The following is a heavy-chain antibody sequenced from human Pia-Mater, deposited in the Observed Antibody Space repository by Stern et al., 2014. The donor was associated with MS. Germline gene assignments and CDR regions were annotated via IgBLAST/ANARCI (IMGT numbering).Heavy chain of an antibody. D-gene: IGHD2/OR15-2a*01. V-gene: IGHV3-30*18. J-gene: IGHJ5*02. CDR1: GFTFGSCA. Sequence: VQLVESGGGVVQPGRPLRLSCVASGFTFGSCAMHWVRQAPGKGLEGVAGESYDGSNKYYADSGKSRLTISRDNSQNTLYMQMSSLRPEDTAVYYCAKDRQYLTYFFDHWGQGSLVTVSS. CDR3: AKDRQYLTYFFDH. CDR2: ESYDGSNK.